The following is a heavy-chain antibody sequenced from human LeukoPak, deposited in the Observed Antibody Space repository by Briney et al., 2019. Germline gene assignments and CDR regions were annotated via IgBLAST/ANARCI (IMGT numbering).Heavy chain of an antibody. CDR3: AKEVRYFDWLLSYYFDY. D-gene: IGHD3-9*01. Sequence: GGSLRLSCAASGFTVSSNYMSWVRQAPGKGLEWVSVISSGGSTDYADSVKGRFTISRDNSRNTLYLQMNSLRAEDTAVYYCAKEVRYFDWLLSYYFDYWGQGTLVTVSS. CDR1: GFTVSSNY. V-gene: IGHV3-53*01. CDR2: ISSGGST. J-gene: IGHJ4*02.